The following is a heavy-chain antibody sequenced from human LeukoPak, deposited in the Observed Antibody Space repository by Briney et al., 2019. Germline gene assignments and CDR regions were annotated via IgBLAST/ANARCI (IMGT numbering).Heavy chain of an antibody. V-gene: IGHV4-59*01. D-gene: IGHD3-22*01. CDR1: GVSISSSY. CDR3: ARGYYDSSGYSNAFDI. J-gene: IGHJ3*02. CDR2: IHQNGNT. Sequence: SKTLSLTCSVSGVSISSSYWSWIRQPPGKRLEWIGFIHQNGNTNYNPSLKSRVTMSVDTSKNQFSLQMRSVTAADTAVYYCARGYYDSSGYSNAFDIWGQGTMVAV.